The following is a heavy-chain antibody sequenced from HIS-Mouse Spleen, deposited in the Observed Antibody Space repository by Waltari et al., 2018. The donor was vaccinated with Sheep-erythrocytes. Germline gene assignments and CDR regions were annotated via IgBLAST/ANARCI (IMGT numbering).Heavy chain of an antibody. D-gene: IGHD6-19*01. V-gene: IGHV3-7*01. CDR2: IKQDGSEK. Sequence: EVQLVESGGGLVQPGGSLRLSCAASGFTFSSYWMSWVRPGPGKGLEWVANIKQDGSEKYYVDSVKGRFTISRDNAKNSLYLQMNSLRAEDTAVYYCARDFHIAVGFAFDIWGQGTMVTVSS. CDR1: GFTFSSYW. J-gene: IGHJ3*02. CDR3: ARDFHIAVGFAFDI.